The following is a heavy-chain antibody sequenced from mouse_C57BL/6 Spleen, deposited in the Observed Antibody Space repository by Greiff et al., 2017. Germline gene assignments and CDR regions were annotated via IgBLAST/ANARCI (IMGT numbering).Heavy chain of an antibody. CDR1: GFSLTSYG. D-gene: IGHD2-4*01. Sequence: VKLMESGPGLVAPSQSLSITCTVSGFSLTSYGVDWVRQSPGKGLAWLGVIWGVGSTNYNSALKSRLSISKDNSKSQVFLKMNSLQTDDTAMYYCASRRYDYDGGLAYWGQGTLVTVSA. CDR2: IWGVGST. J-gene: IGHJ3*01. V-gene: IGHV2-6*01. CDR3: ASRRYDYDGGLAY.